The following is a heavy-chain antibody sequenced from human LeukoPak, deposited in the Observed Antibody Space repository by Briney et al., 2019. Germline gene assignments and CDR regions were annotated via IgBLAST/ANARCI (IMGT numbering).Heavy chain of an antibody. D-gene: IGHD5-24*01. J-gene: IGHJ6*03. CDR2: IIPIFGTA. Sequence: SVKVSCKASGGTFSSYAISWVRQAPGQGLEWMGGIIPIFGTANYAQKFQGRVTITADKSTSTAYMELSSLRSEDTAVYYCARVEMATTYYYYYYMDVWGKGTTVTVSS. CDR3: ARVEMATTYYYYYYMDV. CDR1: GGTFSSYA. V-gene: IGHV1-69*06.